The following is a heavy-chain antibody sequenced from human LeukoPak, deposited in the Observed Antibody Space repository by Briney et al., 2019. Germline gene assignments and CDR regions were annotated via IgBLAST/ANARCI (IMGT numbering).Heavy chain of an antibody. CDR1: GFTFNNAW. Sequence: GGSLRLSCAASGFTFNNAWMSWVRQAPGKGLEWVGHIKSEADGGTTDYAAPVKGRFTISREDSKTTVFLQMNSLKSEDTAVYYCSASLIRGVYFDYWGQGTLATVSS. J-gene: IGHJ4*02. CDR3: SASLIRGVYFDY. D-gene: IGHD3-10*01. V-gene: IGHV3-15*01. CDR2: IKSEADGGTT.